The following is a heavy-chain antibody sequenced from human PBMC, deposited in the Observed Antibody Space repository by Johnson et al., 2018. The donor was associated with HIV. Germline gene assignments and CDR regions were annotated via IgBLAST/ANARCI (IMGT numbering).Heavy chain of an antibody. D-gene: IGHD5-12*01. V-gene: IGHV3-13*01. CDR1: GFTFSHYD. J-gene: IGHJ3*02. Sequence: VQLVESGGGVVQPGRSLRLSCAASGFTFSHYDMHWVRQVTGKGLEWVSAIGTIAGDTFYSASVKGRFTISRDNSKNTLYLQMNSLRAEDTAVYYCARSYPSLRGWLRRPSDEFGAFDIWGQGTMVTVSS. CDR3: ARSYPSLRGWLRRPSDEFGAFDI. CDR2: IGTIAGDT.